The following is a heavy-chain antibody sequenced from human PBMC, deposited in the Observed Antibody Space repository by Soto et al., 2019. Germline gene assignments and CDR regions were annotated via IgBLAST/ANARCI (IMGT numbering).Heavy chain of an antibody. CDR3: AKDGDYEYFDY. J-gene: IGHJ4*02. Sequence: SLRLSCAASGFSFSSYTMNWVRQAPGKGLEWVSSINNNSGRKYYADSVKGRFTISRDNSKNTPFLQMNSLKAEDTAVYFCAKDGDYEYFDYWGQGTQVTVSS. V-gene: IGHV3-23*01. CDR1: GFSFSSYT. D-gene: IGHD3-22*01. CDR2: INNNSGRK.